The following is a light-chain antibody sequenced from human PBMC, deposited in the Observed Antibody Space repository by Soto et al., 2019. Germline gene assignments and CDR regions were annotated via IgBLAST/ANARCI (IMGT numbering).Light chain of an antibody. CDR1: QSVSSNS. J-gene: IGKJ1*01. Sequence: IGLVQFTPSRSLSPGESATLSCVASQSVSSNSLAWHQQKPGQAPRLLMYAASSRATGIPDRFSGSGSGTDFTLTISRLEREDFAVYYCQQAASSPWTFRQGTKVDIK. V-gene: IGKV3-20*01. CDR2: AAS. CDR3: QQAASSPWT.